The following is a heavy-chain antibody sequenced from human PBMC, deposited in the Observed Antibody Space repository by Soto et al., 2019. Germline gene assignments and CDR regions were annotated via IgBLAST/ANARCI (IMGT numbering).Heavy chain of an antibody. D-gene: IGHD6-13*01. CDR1: GFTFRNYA. J-gene: IGHJ4*02. CDR3: AKAGAAAGYDS. V-gene: IGHV3-23*01. Sequence: EVQLLESGGGLVQPGGSLRLSCAASGFTFRNYAMSWVRQAPGKGLEWVSGISDSGGSTYYADSVKGRFTISRDNSKNTLYLQMNSLRAEDTAVYYCAKAGAAAGYDSWGQGTLVTVSS. CDR2: ISDSGGST.